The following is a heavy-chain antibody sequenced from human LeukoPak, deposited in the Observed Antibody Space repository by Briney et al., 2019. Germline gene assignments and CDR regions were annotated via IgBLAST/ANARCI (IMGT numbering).Heavy chain of an antibody. Sequence: GESLKISCKGSGYTFTTYWIAWVRQMPGEGLEWMGIIYPGDSDTRYSPSFQGQVTISADKSISTAYLQWSSLKASDTAMYYCARGGSITIFGVVSHDAFDIWGQGTMVTVSS. CDR3: ARGGSITIFGVVSHDAFDI. D-gene: IGHD3-3*01. J-gene: IGHJ3*02. CDR1: GYTFTTYW. CDR2: IYPGDSDT. V-gene: IGHV5-51*01.